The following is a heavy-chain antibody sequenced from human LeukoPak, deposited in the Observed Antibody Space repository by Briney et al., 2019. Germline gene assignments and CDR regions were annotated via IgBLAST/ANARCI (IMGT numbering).Heavy chain of an antibody. D-gene: IGHD3-22*01. CDR3: TTGRHPDDNSGYFFY. V-gene: IGHV3-43*02. Sequence: GGSLRLSCAPSLFIFDDFAMHCVRQAPGKSLEWVSLISGYGHSTYYAKSVKGRFTVSRDNRNNSLSLQLNSLTPGDTAFYYCTTGRHPDDNSGYFFYWGQGTLVTVSS. CDR1: LFIFDDFA. CDR2: ISGYGHST. J-gene: IGHJ4*02.